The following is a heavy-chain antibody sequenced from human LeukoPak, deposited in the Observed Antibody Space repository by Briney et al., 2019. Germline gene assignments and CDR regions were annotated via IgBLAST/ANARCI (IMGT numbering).Heavy chain of an antibody. CDR3: ARDSRIAAAGTDAFDI. D-gene: IGHD6-13*01. CDR2: IYTSGST. J-gene: IGHJ3*02. V-gene: IGHV4-4*07. Sequence: SETLSLTCTVSGGSISSYYWSWIRQPAGKGLEWIGRIYTSGSTNYNPSLKSRVTISVDKSKNQFSLKLSSVTAADTAVYYCARDSRIAAAGTDAFDIWGQGTMVTVSS. CDR1: GGSISSYY.